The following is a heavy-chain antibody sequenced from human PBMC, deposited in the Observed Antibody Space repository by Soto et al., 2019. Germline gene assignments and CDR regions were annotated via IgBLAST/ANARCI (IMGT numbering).Heavy chain of an antibody. CDR1: GFTVSSNY. CDR2: IYSGGST. D-gene: IGHD5-18*01. V-gene: IGHV3-53*01. CDR3: ARDRSYGYPYYYYGMDV. Sequence: GGSLRLSCAASGFTVSSNYMSWVRQAPGKGLEWVSVIYSGGSTYYADSVKGRFTISRDNSKNTLYLQMNSLRAEDTAVYYCARDRSYGYPYYYYGMDVWGQGTTVTVSS. J-gene: IGHJ6*02.